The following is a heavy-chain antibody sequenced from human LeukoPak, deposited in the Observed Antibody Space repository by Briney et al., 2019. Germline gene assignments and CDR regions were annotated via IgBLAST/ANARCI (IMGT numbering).Heavy chain of an antibody. Sequence: GGSLRLSCAASGFTFSSYAMSWVRQAPGKGLEWVSAISGSGGSTYYADSVKGRFTISRDSSKNTLYLQMNSLRAEDTAVYYCAKGWYGGNSRMYGCFDYWGQGTLVTVSS. CDR3: AKGWYGGNSRMYGCFDY. CDR2: ISGSGGST. V-gene: IGHV3-23*01. D-gene: IGHD4-23*01. J-gene: IGHJ4*02. CDR1: GFTFSSYA.